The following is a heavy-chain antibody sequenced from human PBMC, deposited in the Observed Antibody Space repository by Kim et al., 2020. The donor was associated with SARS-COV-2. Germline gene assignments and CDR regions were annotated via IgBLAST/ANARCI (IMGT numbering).Heavy chain of an antibody. V-gene: IGHV3-7*01. Sequence: YVGSVKGRFTMTRDNAKNSLCLQMSSLTAEDTASYYCAALDSVQVPGGIWGQGTLVTVSS. D-gene: IGHD3-10*01. J-gene: IGHJ4*02. CDR3: AALDSVQVPGGI.